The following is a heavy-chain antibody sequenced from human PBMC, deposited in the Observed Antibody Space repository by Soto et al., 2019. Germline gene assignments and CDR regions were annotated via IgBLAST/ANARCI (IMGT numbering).Heavy chain of an antibody. Sequence: QVQLVQSGAEVKKPGSSVKVSCKASGGTFSSYTISWVRQAPGQGLEWMGRIIPILGIANYAQKFQGRVTXXPXKXXSTAYMELRSLRSEDTAVYYCARGVVVVAATGLDYWGQGTLVTVSS. CDR3: ARGVVVVAATGLDY. CDR1: GGTFSSYT. J-gene: IGHJ4*02. CDR2: IIPILGIA. D-gene: IGHD2-15*01. V-gene: IGHV1-69*02.